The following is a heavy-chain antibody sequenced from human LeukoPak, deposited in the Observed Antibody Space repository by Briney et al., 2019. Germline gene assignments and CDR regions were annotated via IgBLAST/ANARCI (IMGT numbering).Heavy chain of an antibody. CDR3: ARDRGTGGGLDAFDI. CDR2: IIPIFGTA. Sequence: SVKVSCKASGGTFSSYAISWVRQAPGQGLEWMGGIIPIFGTANYAQKFQGRVTITADESTSTAYMELSSLRSEDTAVYYCARDRGTGGGLDAFDIWGQGAMVTVSS. V-gene: IGHV1-69*01. CDR1: GGTFSSYA. J-gene: IGHJ3*02. D-gene: IGHD7-27*01.